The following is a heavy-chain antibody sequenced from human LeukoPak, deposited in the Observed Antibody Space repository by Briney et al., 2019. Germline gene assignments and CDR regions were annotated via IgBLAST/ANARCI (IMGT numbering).Heavy chain of an antibody. CDR3: ARVYYYDSSGYPVFDY. D-gene: IGHD3-22*01. CDR1: GGSISSGGYY. V-gene: IGHV4-31*03. Sequence: PSQTLSLTCTVSGGSISSGGYYWSWIRQHPGKGLEWIGYIYYSGSTYYNPSLKSRVTISVDTSKNQFSLKLSFVTAADTAVYYCARVYYYDSSGYPVFDYWGQGTLVTVSS. J-gene: IGHJ4*02. CDR2: IYYSGST.